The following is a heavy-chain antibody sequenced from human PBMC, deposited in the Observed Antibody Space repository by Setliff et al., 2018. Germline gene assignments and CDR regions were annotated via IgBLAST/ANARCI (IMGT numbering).Heavy chain of an antibody. CDR2: INPNSGGT. J-gene: IGHJ6*03. D-gene: IGHD3-16*02. V-gene: IGHV1-2*06. CDR3: ARVKAPALYYYMDV. Sequence: VASVKVSCKASGYTFTGYYMHWVRQAPGQGLEWMGRINPNSGGTNYAQKFQGRVTMTRDTSISTAYMELSRLRSDNTAVYYCARVKAPALYYYMDVWGKGTTVTVS. CDR1: GYTFTGYY.